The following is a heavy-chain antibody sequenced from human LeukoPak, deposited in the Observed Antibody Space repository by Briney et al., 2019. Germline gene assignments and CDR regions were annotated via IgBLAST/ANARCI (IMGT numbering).Heavy chain of an antibody. CDR2: INHSGST. J-gene: IGHJ5*02. Sequence: SETLSLTCAVYGGSFSGYYWSWIRQPPGKGLEWIGEINHSGSTNYNPSLKSRVTISVDTSKNQFSLKLSSVTAADTAVYYCARGPHYGSGGYYKRRNWFDPWGQGTLVTVSS. D-gene: IGHD3-10*01. V-gene: IGHV4-34*01. CDR1: GGSFSGYY. CDR3: ARGPHYGSGGYYKRRNWFDP.